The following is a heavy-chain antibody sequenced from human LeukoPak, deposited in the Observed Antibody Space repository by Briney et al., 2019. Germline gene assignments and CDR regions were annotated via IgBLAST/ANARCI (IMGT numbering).Heavy chain of an antibody. J-gene: IGHJ4*02. CDR3: AKDPFRARISTPDY. D-gene: IGHD2-15*01. CDR2: IYSGGST. V-gene: IGHV3-53*01. Sequence: GGSLRLSCAASGFTVSYNYMSWVRQAPGKGLEWVSVIYSGGSTYYADSVKGRFTISRDNSKNTLYLQMNSLRAEDTAVYYCAKDPFRARISTPDYWGQGTLVTVSS. CDR1: GFTVSYNY.